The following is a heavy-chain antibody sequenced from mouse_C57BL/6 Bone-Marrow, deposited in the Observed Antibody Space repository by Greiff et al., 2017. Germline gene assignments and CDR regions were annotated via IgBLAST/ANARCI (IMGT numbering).Heavy chain of an antibody. V-gene: IGHV1-69*01. J-gene: IGHJ2*01. CDR2: IDPSDSYT. D-gene: IGHD2-3*01. CDR3: ARGWLLPFDY. CDR1: GYTFTSYW. Sequence: VQLQQPGAELVKPGASVKVSCKASGYTFTSYWMHWVKQRPGQGLEWIGEIDPSDSYTNYNQKFKGKSTLTVDKSSSTAYMQLSSLTSEDSAVYYCARGWLLPFDYWGQGTTLTVSS.